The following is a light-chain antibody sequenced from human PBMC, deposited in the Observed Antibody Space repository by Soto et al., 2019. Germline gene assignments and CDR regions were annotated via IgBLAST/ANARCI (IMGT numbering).Light chain of an antibody. CDR3: QQYGSSPWT. V-gene: IGKV3-11*01. J-gene: IGKJ1*01. Sequence: EIVVTQSPATLSLSRGERATLSCRASQSVSSYLAWYQQKPGQAPRLLIYDASNRATGIPARFSGSGSGTDFTLTISSLEPEDFAVYYCQQYGSSPWTFGQGTKVDIK. CDR2: DAS. CDR1: QSVSSY.